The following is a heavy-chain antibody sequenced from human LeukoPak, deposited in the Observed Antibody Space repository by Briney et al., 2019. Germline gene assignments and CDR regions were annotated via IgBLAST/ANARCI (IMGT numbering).Heavy chain of an antibody. CDR1: RFTFSSYA. CDR3: AKDVNWNFDAFDI. J-gene: IGHJ3*02. V-gene: IGHV3-23*01. CDR2: ISGSGGST. Sequence: GGAPRLSCAAPRFTFSSYAMSWVRQAPGKGVEWVSAISGSGGSTYYADSVKGRFTISRDNSKNTLYLQMNSLRAEDTAVYYCAKDVNWNFDAFDIWGQGTMVTVSS. D-gene: IGHD1-1*01.